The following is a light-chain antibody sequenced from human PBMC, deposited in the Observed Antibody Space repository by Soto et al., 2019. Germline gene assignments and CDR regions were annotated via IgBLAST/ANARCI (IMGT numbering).Light chain of an antibody. V-gene: IGKV3-20*01. CDR1: QSVSDSY. J-gene: IGKJ3*01. CDR3: QHYGTSAL. Sequence: EIVLTQSPGTLFLSPGERATLSCRASQSVSDSYLAWYQQKPGQAPRLLSYASSRATGIPDRFSGSGSGTDFTLTISRLEPEDFAVYYCQHYGTSALFGPGTKVDIK. CDR2: AS.